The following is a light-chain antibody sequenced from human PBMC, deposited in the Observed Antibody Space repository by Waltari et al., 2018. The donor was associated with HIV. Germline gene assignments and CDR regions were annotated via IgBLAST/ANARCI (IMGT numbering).Light chain of an antibody. J-gene: IGKJ1*01. CDR1: QGISSY. CDR3: QQYYSYPRT. V-gene: IGKV1-8*01. Sequence: AIRMTQSPSSFSASTGDRVTITCRASQGISSYLAWYQQKPGKAPKLLIYAASTLQSGVPSRFSGSGSGTDFTLTISCLQSEDFGTYYCQQYYSYPRTFGQGTKVEIK. CDR2: AAS.